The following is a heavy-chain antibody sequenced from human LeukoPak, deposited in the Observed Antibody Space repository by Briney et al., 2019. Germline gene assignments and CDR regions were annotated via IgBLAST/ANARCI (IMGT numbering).Heavy chain of an antibody. Sequence: GGSLRLSCAASGFTFSDYYMSWIPQAPGKGRGCVSSLTTRGSTLYFADSVKGRFTITTDNTKNSLHLQMNTLRAEDTAVYFCASSSTFEYWGQGNLVTVSS. V-gene: IGHV3-11*04. CDR2: LTTRGSTL. J-gene: IGHJ4*02. D-gene: IGHD2-2*01. CDR3: ASSSTFEY. CDR1: GFTFSDYY.